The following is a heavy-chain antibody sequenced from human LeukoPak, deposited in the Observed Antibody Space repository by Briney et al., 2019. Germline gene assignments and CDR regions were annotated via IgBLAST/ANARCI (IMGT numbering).Heavy chain of an antibody. V-gene: IGHV3-23*01. D-gene: IGHD6-6*01. CDR1: GFTFSSYA. CDR2: ISGSGGST. J-gene: IGHJ4*02. CDR3: ANSRGYSSSPLDY. Sequence: GGSLRLSCAASGFTFSSYAMSWVRQALGKGLEWVSAISGSGGSTYYADSVKGRFTISRDNPKNTLYLQMNSLRAEDTAVYYCANSRGYSSSPLDYWGQGTLVTVSS.